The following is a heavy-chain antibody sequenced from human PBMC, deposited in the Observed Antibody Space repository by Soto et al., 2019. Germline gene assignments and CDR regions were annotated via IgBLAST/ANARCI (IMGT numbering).Heavy chain of an antibody. V-gene: IGHV4-4*02. CDR3: ARERSSVYTLDV. CDR1: GGSISSSYW. D-gene: IGHD6-13*01. CDR2: IFHSGST. J-gene: IGHJ6*02. Sequence: SQTLSLTCTVSGGSISSSYWWTEVRQPPGKGLEWIGEIFHSGSTNYNPSLKSRATMSVDKSKWQFSLKLTSVTAADTAVYYCARERSSVYTLDVWGQGTTVTVSS.